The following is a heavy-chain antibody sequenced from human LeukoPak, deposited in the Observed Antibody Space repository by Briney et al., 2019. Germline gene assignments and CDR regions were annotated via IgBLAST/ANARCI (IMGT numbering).Heavy chain of an antibody. V-gene: IGHV3-30-3*01. CDR3: ARPSHYDSSGYSPYYFDY. J-gene: IGHJ4*02. D-gene: IGHD3-22*01. CDR1: GFTFSGSA. Sequence: GGSLRLSCAASGFTFSGSAMHWVRQAPGKGLEWVAVISYDGSNKYYADSVKGRFTISRDNSKNTLYLQMNSLRAEDTAVYYCARPSHYDSSGYSPYYFDYWGQGTLVTVSS. CDR2: ISYDGSNK.